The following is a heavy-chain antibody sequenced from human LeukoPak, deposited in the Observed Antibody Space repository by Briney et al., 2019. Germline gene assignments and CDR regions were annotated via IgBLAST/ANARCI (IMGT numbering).Heavy chain of an antibody. J-gene: IGHJ4*02. CDR2: INPDGSTT. Sequence: GGSLRLSCAASGFTFSSYAMTWVRQAPGKGLVWVSGINPDGSTTTYADSVKGRFTISRENAKSTLYLHMNILRVEDTAVYYCARGRYGDYHWGQGILVTVSS. V-gene: IGHV3-74*01. D-gene: IGHD4-17*01. CDR3: ARGRYGDYH. CDR1: GFTFSSYA.